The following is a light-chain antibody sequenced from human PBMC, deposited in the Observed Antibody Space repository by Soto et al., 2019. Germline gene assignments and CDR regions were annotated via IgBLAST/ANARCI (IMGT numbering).Light chain of an antibody. CDR3: TSYTTSNTWV. CDR2: DVT. J-gene: IGLJ3*02. CDR1: SSDVGGYNY. Sequence: QSALTQPASVSGSPGQSITISCTGTSSDVGGYNYVSWYQQHPGKAPKLMIFDVTNRPSGVSNRLSGSKSGNSASLTISGLQTEDEADYYCTSYTTSNTWVFGGGTKLTVL. V-gene: IGLV2-14*03.